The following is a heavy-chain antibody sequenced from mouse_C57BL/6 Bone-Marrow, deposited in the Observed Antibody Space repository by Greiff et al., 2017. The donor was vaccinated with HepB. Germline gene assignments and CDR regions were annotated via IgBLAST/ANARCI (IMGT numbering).Heavy chain of an antibody. CDR1: GFSLTSYG. V-gene: IGHV2-6*03. D-gene: IGHD2-5*01. J-gene: IGHJ4*01. Sequence: QVQLQQSGPGLVAPSQSLSITCTVSGFSLTSYGVHWVRQPPGKGLEWLVVIWSDGSTTYNSALKSRLSISKDNSKSQVFLKMNSLQTDDTAMYYCAREDSNLYYAMDYWGQGTSVTVSS. CDR2: IWSDGST. CDR3: AREDSNLYYAMDY.